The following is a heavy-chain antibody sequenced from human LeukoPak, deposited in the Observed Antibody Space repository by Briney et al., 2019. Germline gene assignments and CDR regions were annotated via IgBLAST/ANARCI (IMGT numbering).Heavy chain of an antibody. J-gene: IGHJ4*02. CDR2: ISGSGGST. D-gene: IGHD4-17*01. Sequence: GGSLRLSCAASGFTVSSNYMSWVRQAPGKGLEWVSAISGSGGSTYYADSVKGWFTISRDNSKNTLYLQMNSLRAEDTAVYYCAKDQGHMTTEGTFDYWGQGTLVTVSS. V-gene: IGHV3-23*01. CDR3: AKDQGHMTTEGTFDY. CDR1: GFTVSSNY.